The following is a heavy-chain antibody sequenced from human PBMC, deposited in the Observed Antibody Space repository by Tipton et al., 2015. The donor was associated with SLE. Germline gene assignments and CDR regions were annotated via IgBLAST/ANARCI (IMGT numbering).Heavy chain of an antibody. CDR2: IYYSGST. Sequence: GLVKPSETLSLTCTVSGGSISSHYWSWIRQPPGKGLEWIGYIYYSGSTNYNPSLKSRVTISVDTSKNQFSLKLSSVTAADTAVYYCAKGYSSSPFDYWGQGTLVTVSS. J-gene: IGHJ4*02. D-gene: IGHD6-13*01. CDR1: GGSISSHY. CDR3: AKGYSSSPFDY. V-gene: IGHV4-59*11.